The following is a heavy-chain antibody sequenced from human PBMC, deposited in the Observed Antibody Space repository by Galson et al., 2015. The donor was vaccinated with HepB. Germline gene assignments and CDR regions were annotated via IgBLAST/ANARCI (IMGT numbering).Heavy chain of an antibody. CDR2: INTDGTFL. D-gene: IGHD2-2*01. Sequence: SLRLSCAASGFIFSNYWMHWVRQTPGKGPAWISRINTDGTFLSYADSVKGRFTISRDNAKNALYLQMNSLRAEDTAVYYCARVARYCDDASCYGWFDPWGQRTQVTVSS. J-gene: IGHJ5*02. CDR3: ARVARYCDDASCYGWFDP. V-gene: IGHV3-74*01. CDR1: GFIFSNYW.